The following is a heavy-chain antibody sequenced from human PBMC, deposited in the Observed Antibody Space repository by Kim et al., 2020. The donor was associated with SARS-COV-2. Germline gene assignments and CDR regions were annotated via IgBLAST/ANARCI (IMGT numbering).Heavy chain of an antibody. V-gene: IGHV4-59*08. CDR3: ARHGRPGGSYYYYLDV. Sequence: SETLSLTCTVSGGSISSYYWSWIRQPPGKGLEWIGYIYYSGSTNYNPSLKSRVTILVDTSKNQFSLQLSTVTAADTAVDYCARHGRPGGSYYYYLDVWG. CDR2: IYYSGST. J-gene: IGHJ6*03. D-gene: IGHD3-10*01. CDR1: GGSISSYY.